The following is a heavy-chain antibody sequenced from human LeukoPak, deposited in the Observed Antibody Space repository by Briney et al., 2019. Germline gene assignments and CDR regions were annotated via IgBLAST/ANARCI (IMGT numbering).Heavy chain of an antibody. V-gene: IGHV4-59*08. D-gene: IGHD7-27*01. CDR1: GFTFSSYS. CDR2: IYYSGST. J-gene: IGHJ3*02. Sequence: GSLRLSCAASGFTFSSYSMNWVRQAPEKGLEWIGYIYYSGSTNYNPSLKSRVTISVDTSKNQFSLKLSSVTAADTAVYYCARLGPGAFDIWGQGTMVTVSS. CDR3: ARLGPGAFDI.